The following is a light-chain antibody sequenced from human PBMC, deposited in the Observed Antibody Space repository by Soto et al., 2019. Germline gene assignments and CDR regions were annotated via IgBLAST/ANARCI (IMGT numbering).Light chain of an antibody. Sequence: DIQMTQSPSSLSASVGDRVTITCRASQDINHYLNWYQQKPGRAPKFLITVASSLQRGVPSRFGGSGSGTDFTLTISSLQPEDFATYYCQQNYSTPRTFGQGTKVEIK. CDR1: QDINHY. CDR3: QQNYSTPRT. V-gene: IGKV1-39*01. J-gene: IGKJ1*01. CDR2: VAS.